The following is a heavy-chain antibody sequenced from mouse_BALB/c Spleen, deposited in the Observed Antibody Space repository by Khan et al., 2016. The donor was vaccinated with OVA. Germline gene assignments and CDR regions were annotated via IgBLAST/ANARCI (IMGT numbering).Heavy chain of an antibody. CDR2: ISDGGSYT. D-gene: IGHD1-1*02. V-gene: IGHV5-4*02. CDR1: GFTFSDYY. Sequence: EVALVASGGGLVKPGGSLKLSCAASGFTFSDYYMYWVRQTPEKRMEWVATISDGGSYTYYPASVKGRFTIYRDNAKNNLYLQMSSLKSEDTAMYYCARAGYGGFAYWGQGTLVTVSA. J-gene: IGHJ3*01. CDR3: ARAGYGGFAY.